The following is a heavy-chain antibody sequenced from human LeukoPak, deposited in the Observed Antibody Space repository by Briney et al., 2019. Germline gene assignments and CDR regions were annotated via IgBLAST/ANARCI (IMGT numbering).Heavy chain of an antibody. CDR3: ARVSVAATLHYYYGMDV. CDR1: GGSVSSGSYY. V-gene: IGHV4-61*01. Sequence: PSETLSLTCTVSGGSVSSGSYYWSWIRQPPGKGLEWIGYIYYSGSTNYNPSLKSRVTISVDTSKNQFSLKLSSVTAADTAVYYCARVSVAATLHYYYGMDVWGQGTTVTVSS. J-gene: IGHJ6*02. CDR2: IYYSGST. D-gene: IGHD2-15*01.